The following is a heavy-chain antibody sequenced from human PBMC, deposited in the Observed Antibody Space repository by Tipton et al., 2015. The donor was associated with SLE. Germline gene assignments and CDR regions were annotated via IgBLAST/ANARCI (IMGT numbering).Heavy chain of an antibody. D-gene: IGHD3-10*01. J-gene: IGHJ4*02. Sequence: TLSLTCAVYGGSFSGYSWSWIRQPPGKGLVWIGEINHTGNSNYNPSLKSRVTISVDTSKNQFSLKLSSVTAADTAVYYCARTSGSYMDYWGQGTLVTVSS. CDR1: GGSFSGYS. CDR2: INHTGNS. V-gene: IGHV4-34*01. CDR3: ARTSGSYMDY.